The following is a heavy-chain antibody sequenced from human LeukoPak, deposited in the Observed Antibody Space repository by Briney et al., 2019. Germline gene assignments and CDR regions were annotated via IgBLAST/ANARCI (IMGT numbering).Heavy chain of an antibody. J-gene: IGHJ4*02. CDR2: IGSGSSSI. CDR1: GFTFSSYT. V-gene: IGHV3-21*06. D-gene: IGHD2-15*01. Sequence: GRSLRLSCAASGFTFSSYTMNWVRHAPGNGLESFSSIGSGSSSIYYADSVTGRITISRDNAKNSLYLQMNSLRAEDTAVYYCARGDCAGGNCFLYWGQGTLVTVSS. CDR3: ARGDCAGGNCFLY.